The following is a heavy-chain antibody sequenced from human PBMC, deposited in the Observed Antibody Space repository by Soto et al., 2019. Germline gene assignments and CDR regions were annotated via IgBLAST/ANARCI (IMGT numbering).Heavy chain of an antibody. CDR2: IYYSGST. CDR3: ARSYIEARRRWFDP. Sequence: SETLSLTCTVSGGSISSSSYYWGWIRQPPGKGLEWIGSIYYSGSTYYNPSLKSRVTISVDTSKNQFSLKLSSVTAADTAVYYCARSYIEARRRWFDPWGQGTLVTVSS. D-gene: IGHD6-6*01. CDR1: GGSISSSSYY. V-gene: IGHV4-39*01. J-gene: IGHJ5*02.